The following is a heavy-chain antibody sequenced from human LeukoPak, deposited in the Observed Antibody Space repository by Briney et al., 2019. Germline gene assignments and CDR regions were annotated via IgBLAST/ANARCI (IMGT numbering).Heavy chain of an antibody. Sequence: GGSLRLSCAASGFTFSSYGMHWVRQAPGKGLEWVAFIRYDGSNKYYADFVKGRFTISRDNSKNTLYLQMNSLRAEDTAVYYCAKDVTMVRGVPNWFDPWGQGTLVTVSS. CDR3: AKDVTMVRGVPNWFDP. J-gene: IGHJ5*02. CDR2: IRYDGSNK. D-gene: IGHD3-10*01. CDR1: GFTFSSYG. V-gene: IGHV3-30*02.